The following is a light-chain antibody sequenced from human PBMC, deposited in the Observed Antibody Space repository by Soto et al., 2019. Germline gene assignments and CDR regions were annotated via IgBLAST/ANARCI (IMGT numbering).Light chain of an antibody. CDR2: GAS. CDR3: QQYNNWPPLT. V-gene: IGKV3D-15*01. CDR1: QNIDNN. Sequence: EIVMTQSPATLSVSPGDRVTLSCRASQNIDNNLAWYQQRPGQPPRLLIYGASTRANGIPARFSGSGSGTEFNITISSLQSEDFAVYCCQQYNNWPPLTFGGGTKVEIK. J-gene: IGKJ4*01.